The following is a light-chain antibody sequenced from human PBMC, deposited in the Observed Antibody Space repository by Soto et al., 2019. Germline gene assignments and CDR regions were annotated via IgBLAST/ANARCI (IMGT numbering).Light chain of an antibody. CDR3: QQYYSYPPVT. CDR1: QGISSY. V-gene: IGKV1-8*01. CDR2: AAS. J-gene: IGKJ3*01. Sequence: AIRMTQSPSSLSASTGDRVTITCRASQGISSYLAWYQQKPGKAPKLLIYAASTLQSGVPSRFSGSGSRTDFTLTISCLQSEDFATYYCQQYYSYPPVTFGPGTKVDIK.